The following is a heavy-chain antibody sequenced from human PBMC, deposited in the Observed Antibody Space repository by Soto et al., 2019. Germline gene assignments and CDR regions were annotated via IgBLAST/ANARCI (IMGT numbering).Heavy chain of an antibody. CDR1: GCSVNSGSYY. Sequence: SETLSLTCPVSGCSVNSGSYYWNWMRQPPGKGLEWIGYIFYSGSTNYNPSLKRRVTISLDTSKNQFSMRLNLVTAADTGVDYCAGLRLDREFEPWGQGPRVIVSS. D-gene: IGHD3-16*01. CDR3: AGLRLDREFEP. CDR2: IFYSGST. J-gene: IGHJ5*02. V-gene: IGHV4-61*01.